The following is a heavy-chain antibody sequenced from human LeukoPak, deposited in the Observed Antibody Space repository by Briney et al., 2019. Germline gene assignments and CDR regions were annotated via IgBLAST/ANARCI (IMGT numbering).Heavy chain of an antibody. CDR1: GFTFSSYA. D-gene: IGHD2-2*01. CDR2: ISGSGGST. V-gene: IGHV3-23*01. CDR3: VKGYCSSTSCYAFDY. J-gene: IGHJ4*02. Sequence: GGSLRLSCAASGFTFSSYAMSRVRQAPGKGLEWVSAISGSGGSTYYADSVKGRLTISRDNSKNTLYLQMSSLRGEDTAVYYCVKGYCSSTSCYAFDYWGQGTLVTVSS.